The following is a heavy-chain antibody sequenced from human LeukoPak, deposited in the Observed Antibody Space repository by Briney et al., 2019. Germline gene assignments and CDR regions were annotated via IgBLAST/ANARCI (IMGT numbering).Heavy chain of an antibody. CDR3: AHGGIYYLDY. J-gene: IGHJ4*02. D-gene: IGHD3-16*01. Sequence: PGGSLRLSCAASGFTFSSYWMSWVRQAPGKGLEWVSAISGSGDTYYADSVKGRFTISRDISKNTLYLQMNSLRAEDTAVYYCAHGGIYYLDYWGQGALVTVSS. CDR2: ISGSGDT. CDR1: GFTFSSYW. V-gene: IGHV3-23*01.